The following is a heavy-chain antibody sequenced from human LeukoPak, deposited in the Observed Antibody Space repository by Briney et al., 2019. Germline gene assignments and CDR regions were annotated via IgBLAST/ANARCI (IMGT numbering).Heavy chain of an antibody. D-gene: IGHD2-15*01. J-gene: IGHJ5*02. CDR2: VIPILATS. V-gene: IGHV1-69*13. Sequence: SVKVSCKASGGTLSSYGITWVRQAPGQGLEWMGGVIPILATSNYAEKFQSRVTITADESTSTAYMELSSLRSEDTAVYYCARVTPDYSRWFDPWGQGTLVTVSS. CDR3: ARVTPDYSRWFDP. CDR1: GGTLSSYG.